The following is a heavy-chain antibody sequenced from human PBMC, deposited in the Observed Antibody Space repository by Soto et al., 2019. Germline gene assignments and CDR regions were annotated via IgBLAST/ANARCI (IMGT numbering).Heavy chain of an antibody. V-gene: IGHV4-39*01. CDR2: IYYNGNT. Sequence: QLQLQESGPGLVKPSETLSLTCTVSGGSISSSPYYWAWIRQPPGKGLQWIGNIYYNGNTFYNPSLRSRATISLDTSKSQCSLGLGSVTASDAAVYYCARHGPLTNNWNQLNCWGQGTLVTVSS. D-gene: IGHD1-1*01. CDR3: ARHGPLTNNWNQLNC. CDR1: GGSISSSPYY. J-gene: IGHJ4*02.